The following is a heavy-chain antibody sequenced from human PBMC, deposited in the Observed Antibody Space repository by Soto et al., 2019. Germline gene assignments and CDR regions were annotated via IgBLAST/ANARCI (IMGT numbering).Heavy chain of an antibody. V-gene: IGHV3-23*01. Sequence: GGSLRLSCAASGFTFSSYAMSWVRQAPGKGLEWVSAISGSGGSTYYADSVKGRFTISRDNSKNTLYLQMNSLRAEDTAVYYCATGRGLYYYSGMDVWGQGTTVTVS. CDR3: ATGRGLYYYSGMDV. CDR2: ISGSGGST. D-gene: IGHD3-10*01. J-gene: IGHJ6*02. CDR1: GFTFSSYA.